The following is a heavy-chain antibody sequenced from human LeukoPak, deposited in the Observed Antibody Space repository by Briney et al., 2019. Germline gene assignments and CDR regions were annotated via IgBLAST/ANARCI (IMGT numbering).Heavy chain of an antibody. V-gene: IGHV4-34*01. CDR1: GGSFSGYY. Sequence: PSETLSLTCAVYGGSFSGYYWSWIRRPPGKGLEWIGEINHSGSTNYNPSLKSRVTISVDTSKNQFSLKLSSVTAADTAVYYCARGRVVVVAASYYYGMDVWGQGTTVTVSS. D-gene: IGHD2-15*01. CDR3: ARGRVVVVAASYYYGMDV. J-gene: IGHJ6*02. CDR2: INHSGST.